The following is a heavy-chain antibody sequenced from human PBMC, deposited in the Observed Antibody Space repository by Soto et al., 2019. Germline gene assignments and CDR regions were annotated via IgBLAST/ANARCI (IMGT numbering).Heavy chain of an antibody. V-gene: IGHV1-58*02. CDR1: GFTFTSSA. CDR2: IVVGSGNT. D-gene: IGHD3-10*01. J-gene: IGHJ6*02. Sequence: KVSCKASGFTFTSSAMQWVRQARGQRLEWIGWIVVGSGNTNYAQKFQERVTITRDNAKNSLYLQMNSLRAEDTAVYYCARSSGGSGKLWNYYGMDVWGQGTTVTVSS. CDR3: ARSSGGSGKLWNYYGMDV.